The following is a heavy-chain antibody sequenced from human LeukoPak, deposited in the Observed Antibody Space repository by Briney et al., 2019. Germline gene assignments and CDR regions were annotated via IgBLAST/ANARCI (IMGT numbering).Heavy chain of an antibody. D-gene: IGHD4-17*01. CDR2: IYSGGST. Sequence: GGSLRLSCAASGFTVSSNYMSWVRQAPGKGLEWVSVIYSGGSTYYADSVRGRFTISRDNSKNTLYLQMNSLRAEDTAVYYCARTTVTYFDYWGQGTLVTVSS. V-gene: IGHV3-66*02. CDR3: ARTTVTYFDY. J-gene: IGHJ4*02. CDR1: GFTVSSNY.